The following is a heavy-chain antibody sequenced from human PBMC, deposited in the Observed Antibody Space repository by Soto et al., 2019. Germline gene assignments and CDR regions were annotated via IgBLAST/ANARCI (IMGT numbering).Heavy chain of an antibody. Sequence: SDAVSCTSTSSGGAISNYDWSRIREPPGKGLEWIGYIYYSGSTNYNPSLKSRVTISVDTSKNQFSLKLSSVTAADTAVYYCARRYGGTFDYWGKGTLVT. CDR1: GGAISNYD. D-gene: IGHD2-15*01. CDR2: IYYSGST. J-gene: IGHJ4*02. V-gene: IGHV4-59*08. CDR3: ARRYGGTFDY.